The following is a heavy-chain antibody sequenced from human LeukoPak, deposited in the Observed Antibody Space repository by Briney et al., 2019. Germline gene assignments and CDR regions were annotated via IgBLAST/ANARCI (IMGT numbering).Heavy chain of an antibody. J-gene: IGHJ4*02. D-gene: IGHD1-14*01. V-gene: IGHV1-24*01. CDR1: GYTLIELS. Sequence: ASVKVSRKVSGYTLIELSMHWVRQAPGKGLEWMAGFDPEDGETIYAQKFQGRVTMTEDTSTDAAYMELSSLRSEDTAIYYCATITTTTDYWGQGTLVTVSS. CDR2: FDPEDGET. CDR3: ATITTTTDY.